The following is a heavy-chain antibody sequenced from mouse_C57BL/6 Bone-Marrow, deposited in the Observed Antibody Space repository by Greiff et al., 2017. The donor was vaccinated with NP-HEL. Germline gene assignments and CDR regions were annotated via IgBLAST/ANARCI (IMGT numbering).Heavy chain of an antibody. CDR2: IYPRSGNT. D-gene: IGHD1-1*01. V-gene: IGHV1-81*01. CDR3: ARREGYGSPFAY. CDR1: GYTFTSYG. Sequence: VKVVESGAELARPGASVKLSCKASGYTFTSYGISWVKQRTGQGLEWIGEIYPRSGNTYYNEKFKGKATLTADKSSSTAYMELRSLTSEDSAVYFCARREGYGSPFAYWGQGTLVTVFA. J-gene: IGHJ3*01.